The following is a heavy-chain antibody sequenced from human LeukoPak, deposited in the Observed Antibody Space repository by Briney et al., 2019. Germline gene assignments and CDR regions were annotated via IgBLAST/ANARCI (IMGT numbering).Heavy chain of an antibody. V-gene: IGHV3-21*01. Sequence: SGGSLRLSCAASGFTFSSYSMNWVRQAPGKGLEWVSSISSSSSSYIYYADSVKGRFTISRDNAKNSLYLQMNSLRAEDTAVYYCARGFNDYGDYGAFDIWGQGTMVTVSS. CDR1: GFTFSSYS. J-gene: IGHJ3*02. D-gene: IGHD4-17*01. CDR2: ISSSSSSYI. CDR3: ARGFNDYGDYGAFDI.